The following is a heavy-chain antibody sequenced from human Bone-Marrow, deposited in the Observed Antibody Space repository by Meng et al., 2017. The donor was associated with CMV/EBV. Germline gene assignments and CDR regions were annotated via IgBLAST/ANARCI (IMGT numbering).Heavy chain of an antibody. V-gene: IGHV3-7*01. Sequence: GESLKISCVASGFTFNTYWMSWVRQAPGKGLEWVANIKQDGSEKYYVGSVKGRFTISRDNAKNSLYLQMNSLRAEDTAVYYCARDPRVKSYVVVPAASDYWGQGTTVTVSS. J-gene: IGHJ6*02. CDR2: IKQDGSEK. CDR3: ARDPRVKSYVVVPAASDY. D-gene: IGHD2-2*01. CDR1: GFTFNTYW.